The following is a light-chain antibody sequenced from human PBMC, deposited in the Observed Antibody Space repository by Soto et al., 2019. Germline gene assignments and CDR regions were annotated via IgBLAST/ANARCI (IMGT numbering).Light chain of an antibody. CDR2: DVS. V-gene: IGLV2-11*01. J-gene: IGLJ1*01. CDR1: SGEVGGYNY. Sequence: QSALTQPRSVSGSPGQSVTISCTGTSGEVGGYNYVSWYQQHPGKAPKLMIYDVSKRPSGVPDRFSGSKSGNTASLTISGLQAEDEADYYCCSYAGSYTYVFGTGTKLTVL. CDR3: CSYAGSYTYV.